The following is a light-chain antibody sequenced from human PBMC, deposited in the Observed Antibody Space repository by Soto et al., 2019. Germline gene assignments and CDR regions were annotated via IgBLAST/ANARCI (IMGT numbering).Light chain of an antibody. Sequence: QTVVTQEPSFSVSPGGTVTLTCGLSSGSVSTSYYPSWYQQTPGQAPRTLIYSTNTRSSGVPDRFSGSILGNKAALTITGAQADDESDYYCVLYMGSGVEFGGGTQLTVL. CDR2: STN. J-gene: IGLJ2*01. V-gene: IGLV8-61*01. CDR3: VLYMGSGVE. CDR1: SGSVSTSYY.